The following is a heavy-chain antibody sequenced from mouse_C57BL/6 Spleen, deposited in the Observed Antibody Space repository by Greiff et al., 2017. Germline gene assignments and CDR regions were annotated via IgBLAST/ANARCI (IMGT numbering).Heavy chain of an antibody. CDR1: GFTFSDYY. J-gene: IGHJ4*01. V-gene: IGHV5-16*01. CDR3: ARDRSEAMDY. Sequence: EVKVVESEGGLVQPGSSMKLSCTASGFTFSDYYMAWVRQVPEKGLEWVANINYDGSSTYYLDSLKSRFIISRDNAKNILYLQMSSLKSEDTATDYCARDRSEAMDYWGQGTSVTVSS. CDR2: INYDGSST. D-gene: IGHD2-14*01.